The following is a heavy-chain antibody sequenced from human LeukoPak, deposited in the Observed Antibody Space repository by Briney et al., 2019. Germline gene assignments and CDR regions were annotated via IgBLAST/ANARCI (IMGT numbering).Heavy chain of an antibody. Sequence: GGSLRLSCEASGFTFDDFAMHWVRQAPGKSLEWISLISWDGRASYYADSVKGRFTTSRDNRKNTLYLQTNSLRTEDTAFYFCAKELYSTSWYYFHYWGQGTLVTVSS. D-gene: IGHD6-13*01. CDR3: AKELYSTSWYYFHY. CDR2: ISWDGRAS. J-gene: IGHJ4*02. CDR1: GFTFDDFA. V-gene: IGHV3-43D*03.